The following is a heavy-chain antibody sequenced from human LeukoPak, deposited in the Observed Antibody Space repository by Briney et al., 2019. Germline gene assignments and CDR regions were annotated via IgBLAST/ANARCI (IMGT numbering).Heavy chain of an antibody. J-gene: IGHJ4*02. D-gene: IGHD5-18*01. CDR1: GGSISSYY. CDR2: IYYSGST. V-gene: IGHV4-59*08. CDR3: ARNYGYPTAFDY. Sequence: SETLTLTCTVSGGSISSYYWSWIRQSPGKGLEWIGYIYYSGSTNYNHSLKSRVTISVDTSKNQFSLKLSSVTAADTAVYYCARNYGYPTAFDYWVRGTLVTVSS.